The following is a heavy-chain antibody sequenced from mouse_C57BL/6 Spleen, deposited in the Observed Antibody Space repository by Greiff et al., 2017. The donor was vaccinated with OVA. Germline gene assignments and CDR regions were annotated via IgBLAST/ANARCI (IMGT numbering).Heavy chain of an antibody. CDR2: ISSGSSTI. V-gene: IGHV5-17*01. Sequence: EVKLMESGGGLVKPGGSLKLSCAASGFTFSDYGMHWVRQAPEKGLEWVAYISSGSSTIYYADTVKGRFTISRDNAKNTLFLQMTSLRSEDTAMYYCALTSWFAYWGQGTLVTVSA. J-gene: IGHJ3*01. D-gene: IGHD4-1*01. CDR1: GFTFSDYG. CDR3: ALTSWFAY.